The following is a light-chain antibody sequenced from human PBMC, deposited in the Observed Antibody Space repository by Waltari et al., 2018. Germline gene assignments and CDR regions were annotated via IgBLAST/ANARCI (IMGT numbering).Light chain of an antibody. J-gene: IGKJ3*01. CDR3: QQYHTSPFT. V-gene: IGKV4-1*01. CDR2: WPS. CDR1: QSNINSHNGPSY. Sequence: EIVMTQSPDSLTVSLGDGATINCKARQSNINSHNGPSYLAWYQHKGGQPPKLLIHWPSTRESGVPDRFSCSGSGTDFTLTISSLQAEDVAIYYCQQYHTSPFTFGPRTKVDI.